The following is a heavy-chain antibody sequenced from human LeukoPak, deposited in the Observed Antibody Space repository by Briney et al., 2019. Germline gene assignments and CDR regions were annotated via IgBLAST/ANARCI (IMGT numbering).Heavy chain of an antibody. V-gene: IGHV3-74*01. Sequence: GGSLRLSCAASGFTFSSYWMHWVRQAPGKGLVWGSRINSDGSSTTYADSVKGRFTISRDNAKNTLYLQMNSLRAEDTAVYYCARASVVPAGKGLKRSGMDVWGQGTTVTVSS. CDR1: GFTFSSYW. CDR2: INSDGSST. D-gene: IGHD2-2*01. CDR3: ARASVVPAGKGLKRSGMDV. J-gene: IGHJ6*02.